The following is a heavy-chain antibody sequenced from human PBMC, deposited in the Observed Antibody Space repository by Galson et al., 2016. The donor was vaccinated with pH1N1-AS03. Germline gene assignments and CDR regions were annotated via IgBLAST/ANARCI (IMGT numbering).Heavy chain of an antibody. CDR1: GFTFSTYS. D-gene: IGHD5-24*01. J-gene: IGHJ3*02. CDR2: IGSGGIPI. Sequence: SLRLSCATSGFTFSTYSMDWVRQAPGRGLEWVSFIGSGGIPIYYADSVKGRFTISRDNARNSVYLQMNSLRDEDTAVYYCARGWLENTFDIWGQGTRVTVSS. V-gene: IGHV3-48*02. CDR3: ARGWLENTFDI.